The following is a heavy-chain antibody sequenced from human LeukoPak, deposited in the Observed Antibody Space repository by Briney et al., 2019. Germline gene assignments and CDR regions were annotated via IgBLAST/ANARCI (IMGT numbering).Heavy chain of an antibody. CDR3: ASRGYCSSTSCSFVKPIDY. V-gene: IGHV3-7*03. CDR1: GFTFSSYW. D-gene: IGHD2-2*01. J-gene: IGHJ4*02. CDR2: INHNGNVN. Sequence: GGSLRLSCAASGFTFSSYWMNWARQAPGKGLEWVASINHNGNVNYYVDSVKGRFTISRDNAKNSLYLRMSNLRAEDTAVYYCASRGYCSSTSCSFVKPIDYWGQGTLVTVSS.